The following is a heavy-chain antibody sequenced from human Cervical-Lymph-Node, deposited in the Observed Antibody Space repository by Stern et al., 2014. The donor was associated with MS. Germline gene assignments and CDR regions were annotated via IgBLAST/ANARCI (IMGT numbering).Heavy chain of an antibody. CDR1: GFSLSTSGVG. D-gene: IGHD6-13*01. CDR2: VHWGGDE. J-gene: IGHJ4*02. Sequence: QVTLKESGPTLMKPTQTLTLTCTFSGFSLSTSGVGVGWVRQPPGKALEWLALVHWGGDERYHPSLKSRLTITTDPSENQVVLTITNVGPMDTATYFCTSADRSTWYTHFDYWGQGAQVTVSS. V-gene: IGHV2-5*09. CDR3: TSADRSTWYTHFDY.